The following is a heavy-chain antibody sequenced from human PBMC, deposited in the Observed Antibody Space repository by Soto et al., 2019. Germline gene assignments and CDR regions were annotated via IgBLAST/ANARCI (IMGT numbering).Heavy chain of an antibody. J-gene: IGHJ6*02. D-gene: IGHD2-2*01. CDR2: VSPYNGDT. V-gene: IGHV1-18*04. Sequence: QVQLVQSGAEVKKPGASVKVSCKAFGYTFTTYGINWVRQAPGQGLEWMGWVSPYNGDTTYAQKVQGGVTMTTDTSTRTAYLELRSLRSDDTAVYYCAREVGHMDVWGQGTTVTVSS. CDR1: GYTFTTYG. CDR3: AREVGHMDV.